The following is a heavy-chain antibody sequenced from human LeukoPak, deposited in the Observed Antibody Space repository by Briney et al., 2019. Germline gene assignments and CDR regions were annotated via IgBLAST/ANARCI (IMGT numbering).Heavy chain of an antibody. J-gene: IGHJ4*02. CDR3: ARGEGLLWFGELLERYYFDY. V-gene: IGHV4-39*07. D-gene: IGHD3-10*01. CDR1: GGSISSSSYY. Sequence: TSETLSLTCTVSGGSISSSSYYWGWIRQPPGKGLEWIGSIYYSGSTYYNPPLKSRVTISVDTSRNQFSLKLSSVTAADTAVYYCARGEGLLWFGELLERYYFDYWGQGTLVTVSS. CDR2: IYYSGST.